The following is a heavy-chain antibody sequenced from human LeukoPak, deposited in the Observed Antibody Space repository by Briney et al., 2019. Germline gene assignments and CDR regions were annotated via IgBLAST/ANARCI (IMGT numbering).Heavy chain of an antibody. Sequence: PGGSLRLSCAASGFTFSSYWMSWVRQAPGKGLEWVANIRQDGSEKYYVDSVKGRFTISRDNAKNSLYLQMNSLRAEDTAVYYCARSPAAAGTFGSIYYYYYYMDVWGKGTTVTVSS. CDR2: IRQDGSEK. V-gene: IGHV3-7*01. D-gene: IGHD6-13*01. CDR3: ARSPAAAGTFGSIYYYYYYMDV. J-gene: IGHJ6*03. CDR1: GFTFSSYW.